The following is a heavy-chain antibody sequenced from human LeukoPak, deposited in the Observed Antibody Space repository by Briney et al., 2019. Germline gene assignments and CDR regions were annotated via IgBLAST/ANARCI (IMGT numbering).Heavy chain of an antibody. V-gene: IGHV4-4*07. J-gene: IGHJ4*02. CDR3: ARDGYSGSYFFDY. Sequence: PSETLSLTCTVSSDSISSYYWNWIRQPAGKGLEWIGRIYTSGSTNYSPSLKSRVTISVDKSKNQFFLKLSSVTAADTAVYCCARDGYSGSYFFDYWGQGTLVTVSS. D-gene: IGHD1-26*01. CDR1: SDSISSYY. CDR2: IYTSGST.